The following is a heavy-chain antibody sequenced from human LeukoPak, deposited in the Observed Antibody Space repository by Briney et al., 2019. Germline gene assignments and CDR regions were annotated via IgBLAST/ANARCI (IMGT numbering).Heavy chain of an antibody. J-gene: IGHJ4*02. Sequence: SETLSLTCAVYGGSFSGYYWSWLRQPPGKGVEWIGEINHSGSTNYNPSLKSRVTISVGTSKNQFSLKLSSVTAADTAVYYCAGSYPSSTSCYDYWGQGTLVTVSS. CDR1: GGSFSGYY. D-gene: IGHD2-2*01. V-gene: IGHV4-34*01. CDR2: INHSGST. CDR3: AGSYPSSTSCYDY.